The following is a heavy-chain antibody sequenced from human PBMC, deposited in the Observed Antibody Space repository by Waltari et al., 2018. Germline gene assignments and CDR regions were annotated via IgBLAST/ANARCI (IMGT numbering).Heavy chain of an antibody. J-gene: IGHJ4*02. CDR3: ARIRPTTTSGWVPFDY. CDR2: LHNGVDT. D-gene: IGHD6-19*01. CDR1: GFTVTDYH. Sequence: EVQLMETGGGQIQPGGSLRVSCAASGFTVTDYHMAWVRQISGKGLEWVSSLHNGVDTYYADSVKGRFTVFSDNSKNTVLLQMNSLRAEDTAFYYCARIRPTTTSGWVPFDYWGQGTLVTVS. V-gene: IGHV3-53*02.